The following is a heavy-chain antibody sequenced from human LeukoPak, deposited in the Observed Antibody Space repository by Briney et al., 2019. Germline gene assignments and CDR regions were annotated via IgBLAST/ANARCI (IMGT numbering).Heavy chain of an antibody. CDR3: ARDQYDTWSRRGNFDS. Sequence: GGSLRLSCVASGFTFGKYWMSWVRQAPGKGLEWVADIKLDGSEKNYVDSVKGRFTISRDNTKNSLYLQMNSLRVEDTAVFYCARDQYDTWSRRGNFDSWGQGTLVTVSS. V-gene: IGHV3-7*03. CDR2: IKLDGSEK. D-gene: IGHD3-3*01. J-gene: IGHJ4*02. CDR1: GFTFGKYW.